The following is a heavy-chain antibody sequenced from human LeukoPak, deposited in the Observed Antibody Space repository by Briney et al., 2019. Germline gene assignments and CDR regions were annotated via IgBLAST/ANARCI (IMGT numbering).Heavy chain of an antibody. CDR2: ISWNSGSI. CDR3: AKDLAVAGTQAFDY. J-gene: IGHJ4*02. D-gene: IGHD6-19*01. CDR1: GFTFDDYA. V-gene: IGHV3-9*01. Sequence: GGSLRLSCAASGFTFDDYAMHWVRQAPGKGLEWVSGISWNSGSIGYADSVKGRFTISRDNAKNSLYLQMNSLRAEDTALYYCAKDLAVAGTQAFDYWGQGTLVTVSS.